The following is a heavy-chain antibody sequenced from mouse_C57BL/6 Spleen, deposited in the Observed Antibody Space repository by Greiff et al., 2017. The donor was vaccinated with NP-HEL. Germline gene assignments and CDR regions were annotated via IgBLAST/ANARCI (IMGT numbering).Heavy chain of an antibody. D-gene: IGHD1-1*01. CDR2: ILPGSGST. CDR1: GYTFTGYW. CDR3: ARRGHYGSPYWYFDV. Sequence: QVQLKESGAELMKPGASVKLSCKATGYTFTGYWIEWVKQRPGHGLEWIGEILPGSGSTNYNEKFKGKATFTADTSSNTAYMQLSSLTTGDSAIYYGARRGHYGSPYWYFDVWGTGTTVTVSS. J-gene: IGHJ1*03. V-gene: IGHV1-9*01.